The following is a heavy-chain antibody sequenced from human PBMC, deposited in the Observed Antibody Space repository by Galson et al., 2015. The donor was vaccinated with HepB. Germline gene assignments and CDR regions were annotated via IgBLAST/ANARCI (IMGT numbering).Heavy chain of an antibody. CDR2: VYHSGPS. V-gene: IGHV4-4*02. D-gene: IGHD2-15*01. Sequence: SETLSLTCTVSGASISTRNWWTWVRQSSGKGLERLAEVYHSGPSNYNPSVESRVTISGDTSENRFSLGLKYVTAADTAIYYCASLGYCSGEDDCHSASWGQGTLVTVSS. J-gene: IGHJ4*02. CDR1: GASISTRNW. CDR3: ASLGYCSGEDDCHSAS.